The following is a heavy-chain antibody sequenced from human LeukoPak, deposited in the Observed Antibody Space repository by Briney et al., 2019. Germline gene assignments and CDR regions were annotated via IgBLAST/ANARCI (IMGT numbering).Heavy chain of an antibody. CDR1: GGSIISSSFY. CDR2: INHSGST. D-gene: IGHD6-13*01. CDR3: ARGRAIAAAALGY. J-gene: IGHJ4*02. Sequence: FETLCLTRTVSGGSIISSSFYWGCIRQPPGKGLEWIGDINHSGSTNYNPSLKSRVTISVDTSRNQFSLKLSSVTAADTAVYYCARGRAIAAAALGYWGQGTRVTVSS. V-gene: IGHV4-39*07.